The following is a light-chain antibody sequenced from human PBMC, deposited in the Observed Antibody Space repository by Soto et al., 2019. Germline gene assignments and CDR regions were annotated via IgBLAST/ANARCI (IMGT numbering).Light chain of an antibody. CDR2: DNN. CDR1: SSNIGNNY. Sequence: QSVWTQPPSVSAAPGQKVTISCSGSSSNIGNNYVSWYQHRPGTAPKLLIYDNNKRPSGIPDRFSGSKSGTSATLGITGLQTGDEADYYCATWDDSLSAAGFGPGTKVTVL. CDR3: ATWDDSLSAAG. V-gene: IGLV1-51*01. J-gene: IGLJ1*01.